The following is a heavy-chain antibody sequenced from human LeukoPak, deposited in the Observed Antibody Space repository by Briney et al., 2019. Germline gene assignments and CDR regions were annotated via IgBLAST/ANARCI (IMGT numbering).Heavy chain of an antibody. D-gene: IGHD3-3*01. J-gene: IGHJ4*02. CDR1: GVTFSSYA. V-gene: IGHV1-8*03. CDR3: ARGRKITIFGVVMTYYFDY. Sequence: ASVKVSCKASGVTFSSYAFSWVRQATGQGLEWMGWMNPNSGNTGYAQKFQGRVTITRNTSISTAYMELSSLRSEDTAVYYCARGRKITIFGVVMTYYFDYWGQGTLVTVSS. CDR2: MNPNSGNT.